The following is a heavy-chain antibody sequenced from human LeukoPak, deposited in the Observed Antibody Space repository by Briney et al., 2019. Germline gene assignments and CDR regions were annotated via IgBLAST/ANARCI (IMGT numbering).Heavy chain of an antibody. CDR2: ISGSGGST. CDR3: ARDSSIRGLAYYMDV. D-gene: IGHD2-2*01. Sequence: GGSLRLSCAASGFTFSSYAMSWVRQAPGKGLEWVSAISGSGGSTYYADSVKGRFTISRDNSKNTLYLQMNSLRAEDTAVYYCARDSSIRGLAYYMDVWGKGTTVTISS. CDR1: GFTFSSYA. J-gene: IGHJ6*03. V-gene: IGHV3-23*01.